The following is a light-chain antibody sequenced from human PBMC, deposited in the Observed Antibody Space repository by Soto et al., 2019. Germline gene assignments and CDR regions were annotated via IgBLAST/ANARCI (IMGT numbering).Light chain of an antibody. CDR3: QSYDRSLSVWV. CDR2: GNS. J-gene: IGLJ3*02. V-gene: IGLV1-40*01. CDR1: SSNIGAGYD. Sequence: QSVLTQPPSVSGAPGQRVTISCTGSSSNIGAGYDVHWYQQLPGTAPKLLIYGNSNRPSGVPDRFSGSKSGTSASLAITGVQAEDEADYYCQSYDRSLSVWVFGGGTKLTVL.